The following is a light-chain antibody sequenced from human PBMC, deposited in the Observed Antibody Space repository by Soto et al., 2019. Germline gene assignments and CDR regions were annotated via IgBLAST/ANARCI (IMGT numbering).Light chain of an antibody. V-gene: IGLV2-11*01. J-gene: IGLJ2*01. Sequence: QAALTQPRSVSGSPGQSVTISCTGTSSNVGSYNFVSWYQQHPGKAPKFLIYDVSRRHSGVHDRFSGSRYGNTASLTISGLQAEDEDDYYCCSYAGRYSLIFGGGTKLTVL. CDR3: CSYAGRYSLI. CDR1: SSNVGSYNF. CDR2: DVS.